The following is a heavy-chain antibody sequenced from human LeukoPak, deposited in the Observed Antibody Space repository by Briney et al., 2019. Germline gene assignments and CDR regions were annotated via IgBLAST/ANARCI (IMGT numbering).Heavy chain of an antibody. D-gene: IGHD3-22*01. CDR3: ARGSAYYDSSGYGFDY. V-gene: IGHV1-18*01. Sequence: ASVTVSCKASGYTFTSYGISWVRQAPGQGLEWMGWISAYNGNTNYAQKLQGRVTMTTDTSTSTAYMELRSLRSDDTAVYYCARGSAYYDSSGYGFDYWGQGTLVTVSS. J-gene: IGHJ4*02. CDR1: GYTFTSYG. CDR2: ISAYNGNT.